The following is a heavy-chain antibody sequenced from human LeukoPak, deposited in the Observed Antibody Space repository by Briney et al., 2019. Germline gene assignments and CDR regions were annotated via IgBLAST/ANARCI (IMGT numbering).Heavy chain of an antibody. D-gene: IGHD5-24*01. Sequence: GGSLRLSCAASGFIFSSYAMHWVRQAPGKGLEYVSAVSSNGGTTYYANFVKGRFTISRDNSKNTLYLQMGSLRAEDMAMYYCARAGGRDGYNSYYFDYWGQGTLVTVSS. V-gene: IGHV3-64*01. J-gene: IGHJ4*02. CDR3: ARAGGRDGYNSYYFDY. CDR2: VSSNGGTT. CDR1: GFIFSSYA.